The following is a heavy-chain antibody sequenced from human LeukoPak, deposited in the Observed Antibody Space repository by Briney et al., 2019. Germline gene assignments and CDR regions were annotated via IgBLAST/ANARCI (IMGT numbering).Heavy chain of an antibody. CDR2: ISDGGGNT. CDR3: AKRVPGLYYFDS. V-gene: IGHV3-23*01. CDR1: GFSVNTNY. D-gene: IGHD6-19*01. Sequence: GGSLRLSCAASGFSVNTNYMSWVRQAPGEGLEWVSTISDGGGNTYYADSVKGRFTISRDNSKNTLYLQMNSLISEDTAVYYCAKRVPGLYYFDSWGQGTLVTVSS. J-gene: IGHJ4*02.